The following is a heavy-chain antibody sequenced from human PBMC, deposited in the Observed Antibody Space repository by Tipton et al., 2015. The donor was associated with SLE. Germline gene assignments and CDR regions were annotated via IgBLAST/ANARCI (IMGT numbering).Heavy chain of an antibody. CDR1: GFTFGDYA. CDR3: TRGEWFGELFIYGMDV. Sequence: SLRLSCTASGFTFGDYAMSWVRQAPGKGLEWVGFIRSKAYGGTTEYAASVKGRFTISRDDSKSIAYLQMNSLKTEDTAVYYCTRGEWFGELFIYGMDVWGQGTTVPVSS. J-gene: IGHJ6*02. CDR2: IRSKAYGGTT. V-gene: IGHV3-49*04. D-gene: IGHD3-10*01.